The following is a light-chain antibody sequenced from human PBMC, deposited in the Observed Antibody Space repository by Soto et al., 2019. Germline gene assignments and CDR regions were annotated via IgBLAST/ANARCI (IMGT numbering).Light chain of an antibody. V-gene: IGKV3-20*01. J-gene: IGKJ2*01. CDR3: QQYGSSLYT. Sequence: EIVLTQSPGTLSLSPGERATLSCRASQSVKSSYLAWYQQKPGQAPRLLINGASSWATGITDRFSGSGSGTDFTLTISRLEPEDFAVYYCQQYGSSLYTFGQGTKLEIK. CDR2: GAS. CDR1: QSVKSSY.